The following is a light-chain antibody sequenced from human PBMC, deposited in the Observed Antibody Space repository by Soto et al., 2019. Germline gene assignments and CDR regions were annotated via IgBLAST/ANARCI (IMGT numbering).Light chain of an antibody. CDR1: QSVSSN. CDR2: GAS. J-gene: IGKJ4*01. V-gene: IGKV3-15*01. CDR3: QQYNNWPAAT. Sequence: EIVMTQSPATLSVSPGERATLSCRASQSVSSNLAWYRQKPGQAPRLLIYGASTRATGIPARFSGSGSGTEFTLTISSLQSEDFAVYYCQQYNNWPAATFGGGTKVEIK.